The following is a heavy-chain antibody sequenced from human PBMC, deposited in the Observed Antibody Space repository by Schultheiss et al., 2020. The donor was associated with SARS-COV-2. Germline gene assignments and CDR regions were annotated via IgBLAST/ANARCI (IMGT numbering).Heavy chain of an antibody. CDR1: GFTFSSYE. CDR2: ISGSGGST. D-gene: IGHD1-26*01. V-gene: IGHV3-23*01. CDR3: AKDIEGGGLGSFDY. J-gene: IGHJ4*02. Sequence: EGSLRLSCAASGFTFSSYEMNWVRQAPGKGLEWVSAISGSGGSTYYADSVKGRFTISRDNSKNTLYLQMNSLRAEDTAVYYCAKDIEGGGLGSFDYWGQGTLVTVSS.